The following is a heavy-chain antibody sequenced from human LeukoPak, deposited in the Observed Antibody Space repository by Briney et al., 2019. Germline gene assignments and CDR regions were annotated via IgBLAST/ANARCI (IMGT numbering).Heavy chain of an antibody. J-gene: IGHJ4*02. CDR3: ARGRVGTTTPSDY. CDR1: GFTFSNYE. Sequence: GGSLRLSCSASGFTFSNYEMNWVRQAPGKGLEWVSYISSGGSTIYYADSVKGRFTISRDNAKNSLFLQMNSLRAEDTAVYNCARGRVGTTTPSDYWGQGTLVTVSS. D-gene: IGHD1-26*01. CDR2: ISSGGSTI. V-gene: IGHV3-48*03.